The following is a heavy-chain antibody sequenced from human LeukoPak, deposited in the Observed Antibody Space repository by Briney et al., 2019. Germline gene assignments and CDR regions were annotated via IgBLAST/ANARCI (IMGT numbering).Heavy chain of an antibody. Sequence: PGGSLRLSCAASGFPFSSYSMNWVRQAPGKGLEWVSSISSSSSYIYYADSVKGRFTISRDNAKNSLYLQMNSLRAEDTAVYYCARVSGIAVAVYDYWGQGTLVTVSS. CDR2: ISSSSSYI. CDR3: ARVSGIAVAVYDY. CDR1: GFPFSSYS. J-gene: IGHJ4*02. V-gene: IGHV3-21*01. D-gene: IGHD6-19*01.